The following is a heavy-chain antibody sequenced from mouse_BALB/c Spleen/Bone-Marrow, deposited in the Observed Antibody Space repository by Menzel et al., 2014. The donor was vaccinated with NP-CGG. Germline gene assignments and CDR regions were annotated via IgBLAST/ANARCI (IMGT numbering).Heavy chain of an antibody. V-gene: IGHV1-7*01. CDR2: INPSTGYT. J-gene: IGHJ2*01. D-gene: IGHD1-1*01. CDR1: GYTFTSYW. Sequence: VQLQQSGAELAKPGASVKMSCKASGYTFTSYWMHWVKQRPGQGLEWIGYINPSTGYTEYNQKFKDKATLTANKSFSTAYMQLSSLTSEDSAVYYCASTTVVDYWGQGTTLTVSS. CDR3: ASTTVVDY.